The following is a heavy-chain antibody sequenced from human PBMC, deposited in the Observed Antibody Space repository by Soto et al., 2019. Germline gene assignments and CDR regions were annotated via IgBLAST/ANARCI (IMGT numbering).Heavy chain of an antibody. J-gene: IGHJ4*02. CDR1: GFTFSSYA. CDR3: AKDRLLGYFDYWDY. Sequence: LRLSCVASGFTFSSYAMTWVRQAPGKGLEWVSGISGSGGDTYYADSVRGRFTISRDKSKNTLYLQMNSLRAEDTAVYYCAKDRLLGYFDYWDYWGQGTLVTVSS. V-gene: IGHV3-23*01. D-gene: IGHD3-9*01. CDR2: ISGSGGDT.